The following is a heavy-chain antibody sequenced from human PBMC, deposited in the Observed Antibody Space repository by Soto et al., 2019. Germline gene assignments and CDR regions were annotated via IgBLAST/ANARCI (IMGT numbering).Heavy chain of an antibody. Sequence: GASVKVSCKASGYSFTDYHIHWVRQAPGQGLEGLGRINPKRCGTSTAQKFQGWVTMTTDTSISTVYMELSGLRPHDTAVYYCARRKERFGPHYFDYWGQGTRVTVSS. V-gene: IGHV1-2*04. CDR2: INPKRCGT. J-gene: IGHJ4*02. CDR1: GYSFTDYH. CDR3: ARRKERFGPHYFDY. D-gene: IGHD3-10*01.